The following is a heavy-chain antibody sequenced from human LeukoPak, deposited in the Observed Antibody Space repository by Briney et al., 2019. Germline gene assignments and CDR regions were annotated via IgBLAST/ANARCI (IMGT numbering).Heavy chain of an antibody. CDR3: HIVVVLAATSAFDI. D-gene: IGHD2-2*01. Sequence: PSETLSLTCTVSGGSISSYYWSWIRRPAGKGLEWIGRIYTSGSTNYNPSLKSRVTMSVDTSKNQFSLKLSSVTAADTAVSYCHIVVVLAATSAFDIWGQGTMVTVSS. J-gene: IGHJ3*02. CDR2: IYTSGST. V-gene: IGHV4-4*07. CDR1: GGSISSYY.